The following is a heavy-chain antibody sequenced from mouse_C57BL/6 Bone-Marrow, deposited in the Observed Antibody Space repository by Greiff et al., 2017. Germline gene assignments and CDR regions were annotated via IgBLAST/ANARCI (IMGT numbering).Heavy chain of an antibody. J-gene: IGHJ4*01. CDR3: ARPTYYSFYAMDY. CDR1: GFTFSDYY. CDR2: ISNGGGST. Sequence: EVMLVESGGGLVQPGGSLKLSCAASGFTFSDYYMYWVRQTPEKRLEWVAYISNGGGSTYYPDTVKGRFTISRDNAKNTLYLQMSRLKSEDTAMYYCARPTYYSFYAMDYWGQGTSVTVSS. V-gene: IGHV5-12*01. D-gene: IGHD2-12*01.